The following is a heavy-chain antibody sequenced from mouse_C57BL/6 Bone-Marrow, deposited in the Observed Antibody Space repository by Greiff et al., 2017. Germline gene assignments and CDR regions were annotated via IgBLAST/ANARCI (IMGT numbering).Heavy chain of an antibody. CDR1: GFTFTDYY. V-gene: IGHV7-3*01. Sequence: EVQVVESGGGLVQPGGSLSLSGAASGFTFTDYYMSWVRQPPGKALEWLGFIRNKANGYTTEYSASVKGRFTISSDNSQSILYLQMNALRAEDSATYYCALLLRSYFDYWGQGTTLTVSS. D-gene: IGHD1-1*01. CDR3: ALLLRSYFDY. J-gene: IGHJ2*01. CDR2: IRNKANGYTT.